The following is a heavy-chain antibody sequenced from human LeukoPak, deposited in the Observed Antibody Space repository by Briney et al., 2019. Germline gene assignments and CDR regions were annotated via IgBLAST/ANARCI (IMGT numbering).Heavy chain of an antibody. CDR2: INHSGST. CDR3: ARGSSRFSLYYYYYMDV. Sequence: PSETLSLTCAVYGGSLSGYYWSWVRQPPGKGLEWIGQINHSGSTRYSPSLKSRVTISVDTSKNQFSLKLGSVTAADTAVYFCARGSSRFSLYYYYYMDVWGKGTTVTVSS. J-gene: IGHJ6*03. V-gene: IGHV4-34*01. D-gene: IGHD6-13*01. CDR1: GGSLSGYY.